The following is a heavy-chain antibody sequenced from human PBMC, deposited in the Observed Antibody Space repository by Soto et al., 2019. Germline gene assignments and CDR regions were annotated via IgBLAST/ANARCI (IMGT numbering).Heavy chain of an antibody. CDR1: GFTFSSYA. CDR3: ARDYSEYSSSSGYYYYYYGMDV. D-gene: IGHD6-6*01. V-gene: IGHV3-30-3*01. J-gene: IGHJ6*02. Sequence: GGSLRLSCAASGFTFSSYAMHWVRQAPGKGLEWVAVISYDGSNKYYADSVKGRFTISRDNSKNTLYLQMNSLRAEDTAVYYCARDYSEYSSSSGYYYYYYGMDVWGQGTTVTVSS. CDR2: ISYDGSNK.